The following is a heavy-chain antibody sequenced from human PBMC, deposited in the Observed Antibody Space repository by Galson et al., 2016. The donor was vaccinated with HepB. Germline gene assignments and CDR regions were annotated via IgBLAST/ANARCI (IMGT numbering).Heavy chain of an antibody. CDR3: AREGYGDDAAYHYYGMDV. J-gene: IGHJ6*02. D-gene: IGHD4-17*01. Sequence: SVKVSCKASGGTFSSNFINWVRQAPGQGLEWMGGIIPIFGTSKYAQKFQGRVTITADESTSTAYMELSRLTSEDTAIHYCAREGYGDDAAYHYYGMDVWGQGTTVTVSS. V-gene: IGHV1-69*13. CDR1: GGTFSSNF. CDR2: IIPIFGTS.